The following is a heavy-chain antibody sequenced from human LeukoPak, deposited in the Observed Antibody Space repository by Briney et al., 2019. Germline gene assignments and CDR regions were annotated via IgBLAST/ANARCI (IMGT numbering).Heavy chain of an antibody. V-gene: IGHV1-8*01. CDR2: MNPNSGNT. D-gene: IGHD3-9*01. Sequence: ASVKVSCKASGYTFTSYDINWVRQATGQGLEWMGWMNPNSGNTGYAQKFQGRVTMTRNTSISTAYMELSSLRSEDTAVYYCARALRYFDWLLYPYYYYYMDVWGKGTTVTISS. CDR1: GYTFTSYD. CDR3: ARALRYFDWLLYPYYYYYMDV. J-gene: IGHJ6*03.